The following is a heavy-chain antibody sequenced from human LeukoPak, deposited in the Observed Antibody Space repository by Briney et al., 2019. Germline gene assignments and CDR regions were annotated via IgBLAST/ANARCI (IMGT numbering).Heavy chain of an antibody. Sequence: SQTLSLLCTVAGGSISSGDCYSRLLLLPPGKALAWIGYIYYSGSTSYNPSLKSRVTISVDTSKNELSLKLSSVTAADTAVYDCARGYYDFWSGSCYFDYWGQGTLVTVSS. V-gene: IGHV4-30-4*08. J-gene: IGHJ4*02. CDR2: IYYSGST. D-gene: IGHD3-3*01. CDR3: ARGYYDFWSGSCYFDY. CDR1: GGSISSGDCY.